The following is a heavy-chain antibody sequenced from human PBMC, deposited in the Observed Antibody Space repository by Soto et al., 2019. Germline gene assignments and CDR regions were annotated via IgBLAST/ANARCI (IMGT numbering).Heavy chain of an antibody. Sequence: GGSLRLSCAASGFTFSSYAMHRVLQAPGKGLEWVAVIWYDGSNKYYADSVKGRFTISRDNSKNTLYLQMNSLRAEDTAVYYCASGSGPTYYDFWSGFLFDYWGQGTLVTVSS. CDR3: ASGSGPTYYDFWSGFLFDY. CDR2: IWYDGSNK. CDR1: GFTFSSYA. D-gene: IGHD3-3*01. J-gene: IGHJ4*02. V-gene: IGHV3-33*08.